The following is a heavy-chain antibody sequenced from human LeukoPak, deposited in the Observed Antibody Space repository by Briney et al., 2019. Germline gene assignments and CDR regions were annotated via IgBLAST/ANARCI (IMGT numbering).Heavy chain of an antibody. J-gene: IGHJ4*02. V-gene: IGHV3-74*01. Sequence: HTGGSLRLSCAASGFTFSNHWMHWVRQAPGKGLMWVSRINRGGSRTDYADSVKGRFTISRDNAKNSLYLQMNSLRAEDTALYYCAKEDSSWYYFDYWGRGTLVTVSS. CDR3: AKEDSSWYYFDY. D-gene: IGHD6-13*01. CDR1: GFTFSNHW. CDR2: INRGGSRT.